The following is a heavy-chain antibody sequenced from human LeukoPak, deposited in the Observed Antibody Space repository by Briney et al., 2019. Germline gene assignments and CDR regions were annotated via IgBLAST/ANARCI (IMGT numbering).Heavy chain of an antibody. J-gene: IGHJ4*02. CDR3: ARDRGSYFDY. Sequence: GGSLRLSCAASGFTFSDHYMGWVRQAPGKGLELVGRIRNKANSYTTEYAASVKGRFTISRDDSKNSLYLQMNSLKTEDTAVYYCARDRGSYFDYWGQGTLVTVSS. D-gene: IGHD1-26*01. CDR2: IRNKANSYTT. CDR1: GFTFSDHY. V-gene: IGHV3-72*01.